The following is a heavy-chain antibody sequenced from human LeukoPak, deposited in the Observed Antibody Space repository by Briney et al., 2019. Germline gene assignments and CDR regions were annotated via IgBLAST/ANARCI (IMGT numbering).Heavy chain of an antibody. CDR3: AKYHDYGDYVPRRYFDY. V-gene: IGHV3-23*01. J-gene: IGHJ4*02. CDR1: GFTFSSYA. CDR2: ISGSGGST. D-gene: IGHD4-17*01. Sequence: GGSLRLSCAASGFTFSSYAMSWVGQAPGKGLEWVSAISGSGGSTYYADSAKGRFTISRDNSKNTLYLQMNSLRAEDTAVYYCAKYHDYGDYVPRRYFDYWGQGTLVTVSS.